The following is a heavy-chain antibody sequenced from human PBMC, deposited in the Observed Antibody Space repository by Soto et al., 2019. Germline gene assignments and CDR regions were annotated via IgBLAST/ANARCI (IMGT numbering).Heavy chain of an antibody. Sequence: QVQLQESGPGLVKPSETLSLTCTVSGDSISSYYWNWIRQPPGKGPEWTGYISYSGSTNYNPSLKRRVTISVDTSKNQFSPNLSSVTAADTAVYYCATPRCIPCSFDYWGQGTLVTVSS. V-gene: IGHV4-59*01. CDR3: ATPRCIPCSFDY. J-gene: IGHJ4*02. D-gene: IGHD2-15*01. CDR2: ISYSGST. CDR1: GDSISSYY.